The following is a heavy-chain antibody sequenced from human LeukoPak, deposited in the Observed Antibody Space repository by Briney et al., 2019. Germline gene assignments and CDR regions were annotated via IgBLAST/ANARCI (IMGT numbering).Heavy chain of an antibody. Sequence: GGSLRLSCAASGFTFSRYGMHWVRQAPGERLEWVAPICYDGSGKYYADSVKGRFTISRDNSKNTLYLQMNSLRADDTAVYYCDRCQGFFYDSEGYLDYWGQGAWVTVSS. CDR3: DRCQGFFYDSEGYLDY. J-gene: IGHJ4*02. CDR2: ICYDGSGK. D-gene: IGHD3-22*01. CDR1: GFTFSRYG. V-gene: IGHV3-33*08.